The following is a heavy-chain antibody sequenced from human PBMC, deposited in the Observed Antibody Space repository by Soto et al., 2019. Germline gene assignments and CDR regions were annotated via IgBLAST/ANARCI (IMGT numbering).Heavy chain of an antibody. CDR3: ARSGGPYCSGVSCYFDY. J-gene: IGHJ4*02. D-gene: IGHD2-15*01. CDR2: ICHVGRT. Sequence: SETLSLTCAVSSGSIISSNCGSCVRQPPGKGVGGIVEICHVGRTKYNPSLKSRVSMSVYKSEKRFCLKLGCVTAAVTAVWYXARSGGPYCSGVSCYFDYWGQGTLVTVSS. V-gene: IGHV4-4*02. CDR1: SGSIISSNC.